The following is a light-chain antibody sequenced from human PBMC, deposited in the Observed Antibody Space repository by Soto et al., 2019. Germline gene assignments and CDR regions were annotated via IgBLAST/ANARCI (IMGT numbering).Light chain of an antibody. J-gene: IGLJ1*01. V-gene: IGLV2-23*01. CDR2: EGS. Sequence: QSVLTQPASVSGSPGQSITISCTGTSSDVGNYNLASWYQQHPGKAPKLMIYEGSKRPSGVSNRFSGSKSGNTASLTISILQAEDEADYYCCSYAGSSTYVFGTGTKATVL. CDR3: CSYAGSSTYV. CDR1: SSDVGNYNL.